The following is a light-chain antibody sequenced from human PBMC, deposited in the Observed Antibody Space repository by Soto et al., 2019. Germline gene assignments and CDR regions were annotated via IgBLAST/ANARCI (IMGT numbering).Light chain of an antibody. V-gene: IGKV3-20*01. Sequence: EIVLTQSPATLSLSPGERATLSCRASQSVSGSYLAWYQQKPGQAPRLLISGASSRATGIPDRFSGSGSGTDFTLTISRLEPEDFAVYYCQQYGSSPPITFGQGTRLEIK. J-gene: IGKJ5*01. CDR2: GAS. CDR1: QSVSGSY. CDR3: QQYGSSPPIT.